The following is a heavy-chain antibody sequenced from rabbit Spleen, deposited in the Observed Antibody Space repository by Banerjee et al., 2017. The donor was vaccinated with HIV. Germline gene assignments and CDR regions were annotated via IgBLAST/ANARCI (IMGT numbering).Heavy chain of an antibody. V-gene: IGHV1S40*01. J-gene: IGHJ6*01. CDR1: GFSFSGSYY. D-gene: IGHD1-1*01. CDR2: VVGGSSGAT. CDR3: ARDTSSSFSSYGMDL. Sequence: VESGGGLVKPGASLTLTCKASGFSFSGSYYMCWVRQAPGKGLEWIACVVGGSSGATYYANWAKGRFTISKTSSTTVTLQMTSLTAADTATYFCARDTSSSFSSYGMDLWGPGTLVTVS.